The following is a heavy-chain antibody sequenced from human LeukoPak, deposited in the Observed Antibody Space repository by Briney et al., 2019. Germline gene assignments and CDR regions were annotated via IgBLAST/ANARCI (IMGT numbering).Heavy chain of an antibody. CDR2: ISYDGSNK. Sequence: GRSLRLSCAASGFTFSSYAMHWVRQAPGKGLEWVAVISYDGSNKYYADSVKGRFTISRDNSKNTLYLQINSLRADDTAVYYCAKDQDPHSYGSGSYAPFDYWGQGTLVTVSS. CDR1: GFTFSSYA. J-gene: IGHJ4*02. CDR3: AKDQDPHSYGSGSYAPFDY. V-gene: IGHV3-30-3*02. D-gene: IGHD3-10*01.